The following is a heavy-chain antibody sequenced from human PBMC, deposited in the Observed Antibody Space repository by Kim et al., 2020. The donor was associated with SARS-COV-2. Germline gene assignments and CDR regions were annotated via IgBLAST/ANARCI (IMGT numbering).Heavy chain of an antibody. D-gene: IGHD3-16*02. J-gene: IGHJ6*02. CDR3: ARDPMITFGGVIAIGYYYYGMDV. Sequence: GVSLRLSCAASGFTFSSYAMHWVRQAPGKGLEWVAVISYDGSNKYYADSVKGRFTISRDNSKNTLYLQMNSLRAEDTAVYYCARDPMITFGGVIAIGYYYYGMDVWGQGTTVTVSS. V-gene: IGHV3-30*04. CDR2: ISYDGSNK. CDR1: GFTFSSYA.